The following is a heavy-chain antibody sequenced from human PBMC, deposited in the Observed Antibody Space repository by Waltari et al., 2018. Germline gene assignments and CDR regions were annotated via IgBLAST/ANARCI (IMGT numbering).Heavy chain of an antibody. Sequence: EVQLVESGGGLVKPGGSLRLSCAASGFTFNNYNMTWVRQAPGKGLEWVSSISSSSSYIYYADSVKGRFTISRDNAKNSLFLQMHSLRAEDTAVYYCARDCSGSCYINGMDVWGQGTTVTVS. D-gene: IGHD2-2*02. CDR3: ARDCSGSCYINGMDV. CDR1: GFTFNNYN. V-gene: IGHV3-21*01. J-gene: IGHJ6*02. CDR2: ISSSSSYI.